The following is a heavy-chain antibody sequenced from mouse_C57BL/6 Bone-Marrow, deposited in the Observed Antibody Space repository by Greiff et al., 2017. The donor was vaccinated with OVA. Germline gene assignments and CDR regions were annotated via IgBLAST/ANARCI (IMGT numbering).Heavy chain of an antibody. CDR2: IWSGGST. J-gene: IGHJ2*01. CDR3: ARNEGDYGSSYDD. Sequence: VQLQQSGPGLVQPSQSLSITCTVSGFSLTSYGVHWVRQSPGKGLEWLGVIWSGGSTDYNADFISRLSISKDNSKSQVFFKMNSLQADDTAIYYCARNEGDYGSSYDDWGKGTTLTVSS. D-gene: IGHD1-1*01. CDR1: GFSLTSYG. V-gene: IGHV2-2*01.